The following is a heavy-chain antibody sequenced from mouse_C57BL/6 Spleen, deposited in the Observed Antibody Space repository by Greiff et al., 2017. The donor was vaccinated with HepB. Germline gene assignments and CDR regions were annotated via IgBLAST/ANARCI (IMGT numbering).Heavy chain of an antibody. D-gene: IGHD2-3*01. CDR2: INPNNGGT. CDR3: ARVTTLDY. V-gene: IGHV1-26*01. J-gene: IGHJ2*01. Sequence: VQLQQSGPELVKPGASVKMSCKASGYTFTDYYMNWVKQSHGKSLEWIGDINPNNGGTSYNQKFKGKATLTVDKSSSTAYMELRSLTSEDSAVYYCARVTTLDYWGQGTTLTVSS. CDR1: GYTFTDYY.